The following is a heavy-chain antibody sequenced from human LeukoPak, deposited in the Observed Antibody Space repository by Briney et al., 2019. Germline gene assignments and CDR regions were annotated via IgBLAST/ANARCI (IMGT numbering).Heavy chain of an antibody. CDR2: MNPNSGNT. CDR3: ARGPQNLLRYFDWLLYGGVDY. V-gene: IGHV1-8*01. J-gene: IGHJ4*02. Sequence: ASVKVSCKASGYTFTRYDINWVRQATGQGLEWMGWMNPNSGNTGYAQKFQVRVTMTRNTSISTAYMELSSLRSEDTAVYYCARGPQNLLRYFDWLLYGGVDYWGQGTLVTVSS. CDR1: GYTFTRYD. D-gene: IGHD3-9*01.